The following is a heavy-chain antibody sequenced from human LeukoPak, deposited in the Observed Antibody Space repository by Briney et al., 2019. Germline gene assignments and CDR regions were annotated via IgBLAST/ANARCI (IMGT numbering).Heavy chain of an antibody. V-gene: IGHV5-51*01. CDR2: IYPGDSDT. J-gene: IGHJ4*02. Sequence: GESLKISCKGSGYSFFSYWIAWWRQMPGGGLEWMGIIYPGDSDTTYSPSFQGQVTISADKSINTAYLHWSSLQASDTAMYYCARRDYGGKHFDYWGQGTLVTVSS. D-gene: IGHD4-23*01. CDR1: GYSFFSYW. CDR3: ARRDYGGKHFDY.